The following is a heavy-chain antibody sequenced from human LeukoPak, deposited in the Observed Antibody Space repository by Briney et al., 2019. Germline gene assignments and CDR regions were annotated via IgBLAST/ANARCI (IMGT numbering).Heavy chain of an antibody. CDR1: GYTFTHQW. V-gene: IGHV5-51*01. CDR3: ARHSDVIGAI. CDR2: IYPRDSDT. J-gene: IGHJ4*02. Sequence: GESLRISCKASGYTFTHQWIGWVRRRSGSGLEWMGIIYPRDSDTIYSPSFQGHVTISADTSINTAYLEWSSLQASDTAIYYCARHSDVIGAIWGQGTLVTVSS. D-gene: IGHD3-10*01.